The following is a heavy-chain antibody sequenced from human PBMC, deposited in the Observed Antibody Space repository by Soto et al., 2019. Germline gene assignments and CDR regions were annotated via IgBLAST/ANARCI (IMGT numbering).Heavy chain of an antibody. J-gene: IGHJ4*02. D-gene: IGHD3-22*01. CDR3: ARDHYSDSSGGYFDY. CDR1: GFTFSGYA. CDR2: ISYDGSNK. Sequence: QVQLVESGGGVVQPGRSLRLSCAATGFTFSGYAMHWVRQAPGKGLEWVAVISYDGSNKYYVDSVKGRLTISRDNSKNTVYLQLNGLRTEDTAVHYCARDHYSDSSGGYFDYWGQGTLVTVSS. V-gene: IGHV3-30-3*01.